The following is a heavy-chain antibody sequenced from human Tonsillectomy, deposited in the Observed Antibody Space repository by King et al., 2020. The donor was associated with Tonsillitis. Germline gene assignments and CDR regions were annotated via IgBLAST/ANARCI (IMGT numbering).Heavy chain of an antibody. V-gene: IGHV3-48*01. D-gene: IGHD5-12*01. CDR2: ISSSSGTI. CDR1: GFTFSYYG. Sequence: VQLVESGGGLVQPGGSLRLSCAASGFTFSYYGMNWVRQAPGKGLEWVSYISSSSGTIYYADSVKGRFTISRDNAKKLLYLQMNSLRAEDTAVYYCASPTGQYSGYVSTYYYYGMDVWGQGTTVTVSS. J-gene: IGHJ6*02. CDR3: ASPTGQYSGYVSTYYYYGMDV.